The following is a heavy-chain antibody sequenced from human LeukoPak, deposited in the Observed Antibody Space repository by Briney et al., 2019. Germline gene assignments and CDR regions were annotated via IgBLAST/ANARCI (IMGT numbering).Heavy chain of an antibody. Sequence: PGGSLRLSCAASGFTFSSYGMHWVRQAPGKGLEWVSSISSSSSYIYYADSVKGRFTISRDNAKNSLYLQMNSLRAEDTAVYYCARDSSRSTYNWFDPWGQGTLVTVSS. J-gene: IGHJ5*02. CDR1: GFTFSSYG. CDR2: ISSSSSYI. CDR3: ARDSSRSTYNWFDP. V-gene: IGHV3-21*01.